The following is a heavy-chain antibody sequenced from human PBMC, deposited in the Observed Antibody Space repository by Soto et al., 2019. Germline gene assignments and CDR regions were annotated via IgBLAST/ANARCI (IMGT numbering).Heavy chain of an antibody. CDR3: AKDPGRFLEWLFVY. D-gene: IGHD3-3*01. V-gene: IGHV3-30*18. J-gene: IGHJ4*02. Sequence: GGSLRLSCAASGFTFSSYGMHWVRQAPGKGLEWVAVISYDGSNKYYADSVKGRFTISRDNSKNTLYLQMNSLRAEDTAVYYCAKDPGRFLEWLFVYWGQGTLVTVSS. CDR1: GFTFSSYG. CDR2: ISYDGSNK.